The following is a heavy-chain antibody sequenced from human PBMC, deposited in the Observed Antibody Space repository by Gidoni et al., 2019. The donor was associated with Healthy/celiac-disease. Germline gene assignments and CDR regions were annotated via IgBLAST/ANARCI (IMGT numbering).Heavy chain of an antibody. D-gene: IGHD2-2*01. Sequence: EVQLVQSGAEVKKHGESLKISCKGSGYSFTSYWIGWVRQMPGKGLEWMGIIYPGDSDTRYSPSFQGQVTISADKSISTAYLQWSSLKASDTAMYYCARESSTSCYDGTACGYFDLWGRGTLVTVSS. J-gene: IGHJ2*01. CDR3: ARESSTSCYDGTACGYFDL. CDR1: GYSFTSYW. CDR2: IYPGDSDT. V-gene: IGHV5-51*01.